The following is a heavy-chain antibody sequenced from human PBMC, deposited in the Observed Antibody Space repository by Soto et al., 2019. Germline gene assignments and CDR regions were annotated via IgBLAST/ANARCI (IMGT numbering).Heavy chain of an antibody. CDR2: TSGSGVIK. V-gene: IGHV3-23*01. D-gene: IGHD3-10*01. J-gene: IGHJ5*02. CDR1: GFTFSNYA. Sequence: EVQLLQSGGGWVQPGGSLRLSCAASGFTFSNYAMAWVRQAPGKGLEWVSSTSGSGVIKYYADSVQGRFTISRDNSNNTLSVQMNSLRVEDTAIYYCAKDLTSMVRVVLPSPWGQGSLVTVSS. CDR3: AKDLTSMVRVVLPSP.